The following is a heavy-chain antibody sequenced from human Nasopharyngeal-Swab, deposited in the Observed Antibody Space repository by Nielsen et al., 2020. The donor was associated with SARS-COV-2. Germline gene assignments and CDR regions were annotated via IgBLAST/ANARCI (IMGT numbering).Heavy chain of an antibody. CDR2: IDPSDSYT. J-gene: IGHJ6*03. V-gene: IGHV5-10-1*01. Sequence: GGSLRLSCKGSGYSFTSYWISWMRQMPGKGLEWMGRIDPSDSYTNYSPSFQGHVTISADKSISTAYLQWSSLKASDTAMYYCARRAYCSGGSCYSPYYYYMDVWGKGTTVTVSS. D-gene: IGHD2-15*01. CDR1: GYSFTSYW. CDR3: ARRAYCSGGSCYSPYYYYMDV.